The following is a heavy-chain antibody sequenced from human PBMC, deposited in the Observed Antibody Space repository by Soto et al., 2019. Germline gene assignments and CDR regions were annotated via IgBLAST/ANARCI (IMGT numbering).Heavy chain of an antibody. J-gene: IGHJ4*02. CDR1: GGSISSYY. CDR3: ARGLTGDY. CDR2: IDSSGST. D-gene: IGHD3-10*01. Sequence: QVQLQESGPGLVKPSETLSLTCSVSGGSISSYYWSWIRQSPGKQLEWFGYIDSSGSTNYNPSLESRVTISVDASKNQFSLKLTSVTAADTAVYYCARGLTGDYWGQGTLVTVSS. V-gene: IGHV4-59*01.